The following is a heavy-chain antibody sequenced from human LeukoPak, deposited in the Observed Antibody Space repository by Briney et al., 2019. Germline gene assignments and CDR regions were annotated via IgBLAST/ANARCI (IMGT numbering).Heavy chain of an antibody. CDR1: GGTFSSYA. Sequence: SVKVSCKASGGTFSSYAISWVRQAPGQGLEWMGRIIPIFGTANYAQKFQGRVTITTDESTSTAYMELSSLRSEDTAVYYCARERGRLRFLEWFFDYWGQGTLVTLSS. CDR2: IIPIFGTA. V-gene: IGHV1-69*05. CDR3: ARERGRLRFLEWFFDY. J-gene: IGHJ4*02. D-gene: IGHD3-3*01.